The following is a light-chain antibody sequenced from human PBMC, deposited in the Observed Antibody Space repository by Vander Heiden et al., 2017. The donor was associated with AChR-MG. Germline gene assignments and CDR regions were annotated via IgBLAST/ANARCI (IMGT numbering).Light chain of an antibody. Sequence: QSALTQPASVSGPPGQSIPISCTGTSSDVGSYNLVSWYQQHPGKAPKLMMYEGSKRPSGVSKRFSGSKSGNTASLTISGLQAEDEAYYYCCSYAGSYVVFGGGTKLTVL. CDR2: EGS. V-gene: IGLV2-23*01. CDR3: CSYAGSYVV. J-gene: IGLJ2*01. CDR1: SSDVGSYNL.